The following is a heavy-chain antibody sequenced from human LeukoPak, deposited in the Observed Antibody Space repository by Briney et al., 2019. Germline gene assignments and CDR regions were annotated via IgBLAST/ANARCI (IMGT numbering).Heavy chain of an antibody. CDR1: GFTFSSYS. CDR3: ARVLRYYDILTGYVPCDY. J-gene: IGHJ4*02. D-gene: IGHD3-9*01. Sequence: PGGSLRLSCAASGFTFSSYSMNWVRQAPGKGLEWVSSISSSSSYIYYADSVKGRFTISRDNAKNSLYLQMSSLRAEDTAVYYCARVLRYYDILTGYVPCDYWGQGTLVTVSS. V-gene: IGHV3-21*01. CDR2: ISSSSSYI.